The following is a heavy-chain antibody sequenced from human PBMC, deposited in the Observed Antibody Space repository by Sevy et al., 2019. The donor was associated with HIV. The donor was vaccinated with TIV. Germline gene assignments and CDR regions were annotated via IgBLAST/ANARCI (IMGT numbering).Heavy chain of an antibody. D-gene: IGHD3-22*01. Sequence: GGSLRLSCAASGFTFSSYSMNWVRQAPGKGLEWVSYISSSSSTIYYADSVKGRFTISRDKAKNSLYLQMNSLRDEDTAVYYCARGGYYDSSGYYDFDYWGQGTLVTVSS. CDR3: ARGGYYDSSGYYDFDY. CDR2: ISSSSSTI. J-gene: IGHJ4*02. V-gene: IGHV3-48*02. CDR1: GFTFSSYS.